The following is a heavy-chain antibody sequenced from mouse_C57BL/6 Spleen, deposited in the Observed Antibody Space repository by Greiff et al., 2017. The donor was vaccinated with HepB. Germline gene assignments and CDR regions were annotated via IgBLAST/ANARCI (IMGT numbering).Heavy chain of an antibody. V-gene: IGHV5-6*01. D-gene: IGHD2-5*01. J-gene: IGHJ4*01. Sequence: EVKLVESGGDLVKPGGSLKLSCAASGFTFSSYGMSWVRQTPDKRLEWVATISSGGSYTYYPDSVKGRFTISRDNAKNTLYLQMSSLKSEDTAMYYCALYYSNYDAMDYWGQGTSVTVSS. CDR3: ALYYSNYDAMDY. CDR1: GFTFSSYG. CDR2: ISSGGSYT.